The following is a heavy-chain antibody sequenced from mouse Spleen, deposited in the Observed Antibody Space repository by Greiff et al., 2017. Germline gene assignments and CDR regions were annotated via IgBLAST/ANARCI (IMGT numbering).Heavy chain of an antibody. V-gene: IGHV1-15*01. J-gene: IGHJ2*01. CDR1: GYTFTDYE. Sequence: VQLQQPGAELVRPGASVTLSCKASGYTFTDYEMHWVKQTPVHGLEWIGAIDPETGGTAYNQKFKGKAILTADKSSSTAYMELRSLTSEDSAVYYCTRGDDGYFFDYWGQGTTLTVSS. D-gene: IGHD2-3*01. CDR2: IDPETGGT. CDR3: TRGDDGYFFDY.